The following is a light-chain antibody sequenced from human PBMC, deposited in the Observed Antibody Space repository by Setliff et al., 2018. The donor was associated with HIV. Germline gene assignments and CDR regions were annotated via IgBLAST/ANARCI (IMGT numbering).Light chain of an antibody. CDR2: EVS. Sequence: PASVSGSPGQSITISCTGTSSDVGGYNYVSWYQQHPGKAPKLMIYEVSNRPSGVSNRFSGSKSGNTASLTISGLQAEDEADYYCNSYTSSSTLPYVFGTGTKVTVL. CDR3: NSYTSSSTLPYV. J-gene: IGLJ1*01. CDR1: SSDVGGYNY. V-gene: IGLV2-14*01.